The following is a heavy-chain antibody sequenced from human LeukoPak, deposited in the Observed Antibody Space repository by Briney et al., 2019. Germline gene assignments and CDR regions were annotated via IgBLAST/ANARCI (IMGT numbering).Heavy chain of an antibody. D-gene: IGHD2-15*01. CDR2: ISGSGDTT. CDR3: ADITWTRGQSFDN. CDR1: GFTFRSYV. J-gene: IGHJ4*02. Sequence: PGGSLRLSCAASGFTFRSYVMSWVRQAPGKGLEWVSVISGSGDTTYYVDSVKGRFTVSRDNSKNTLYLQMNSLRADDTAVYYCADITWTRGQSFDNWGQGTLVTVS. V-gene: IGHV3-23*01.